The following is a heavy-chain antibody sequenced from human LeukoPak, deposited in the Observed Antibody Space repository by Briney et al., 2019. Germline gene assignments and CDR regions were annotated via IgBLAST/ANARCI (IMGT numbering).Heavy chain of an antibody. D-gene: IGHD2-2*01. Sequence: GGSLGLSCAASGFTFSSYAMSWVRQAPGKGLEWVSAISGSGGSTYYADSVKGRFTISRDNSKNTLYLQMNSLRAEDTAVYYCAKHYCSSTSCHGDYWGQGTLVTVSS. J-gene: IGHJ4*02. CDR1: GFTFSSYA. V-gene: IGHV3-23*01. CDR2: ISGSGGST. CDR3: AKHYCSSTSCHGDY.